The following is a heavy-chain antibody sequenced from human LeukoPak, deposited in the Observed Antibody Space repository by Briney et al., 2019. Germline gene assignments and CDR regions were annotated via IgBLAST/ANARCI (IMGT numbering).Heavy chain of an antibody. D-gene: IGHD2-2*01. J-gene: IGHJ4*02. V-gene: IGHV4-39*01. Sequence: PSETLSLTCTASGGSISSTSYYWGWIRQPPGKGLEWIGSINYSGITYYNPSLKSRVTISVDTSKNQFSLKLSSVTAADTAVYYCARVDIVVVPSANFDCWGQGTLVTVSS. CDR3: ARVDIVVVPSANFDC. CDR2: INYSGIT. CDR1: GGSISSTSYY.